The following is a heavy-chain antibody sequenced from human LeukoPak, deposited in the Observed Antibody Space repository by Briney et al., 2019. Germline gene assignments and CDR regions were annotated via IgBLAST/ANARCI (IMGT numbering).Heavy chain of an antibody. Sequence: GGSLRLSCAASGFTFNRSWMNWVRQAPGKGLEWVANMDPSGSQKRYVDSVKGRFTISKDNPGTSLYLEMYSLRAGDTAIYYCAIWTSGNYCGQGTLVTVSS. J-gene: IGHJ4*02. D-gene: IGHD1-1*01. CDR3: AIWTSGNY. CDR2: MDPSGSQK. CDR1: GFTFNRSW. V-gene: IGHV3-7*01.